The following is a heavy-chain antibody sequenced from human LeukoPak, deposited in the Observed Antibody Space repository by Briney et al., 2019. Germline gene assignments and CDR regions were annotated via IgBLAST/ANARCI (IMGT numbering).Heavy chain of an antibody. Sequence: SETLSLTCAVYGGSFSGYYWSWIRQPPGKGLEWIGEINHSGSTNYNPSLKSRVTISVDTSKNQFSLKLSSVTAADTAVYYCARDPLKRTPKLDYWGQGTLVTVSS. CDR1: GGSFSGYY. CDR2: INHSGST. V-gene: IGHV4-34*01. CDR3: ARDPLKRTPKLDY. J-gene: IGHJ4*02. D-gene: IGHD1-14*01.